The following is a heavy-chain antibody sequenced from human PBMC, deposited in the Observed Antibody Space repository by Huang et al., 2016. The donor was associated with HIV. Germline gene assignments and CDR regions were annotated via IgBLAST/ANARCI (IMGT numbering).Heavy chain of an antibody. J-gene: IGHJ4*02. CDR2: FYSGGTT. D-gene: IGHD2-8*02. CDR3: AKEGDTGAALGY. CDR1: GFTVSTNY. Sequence: EVQLVESGGGLIQPGGSLGLSCAASGFTVSTNYMTWVRQAPGKGLEWVSLFYSGGTTYYADSVKGRFTISRDDSENTLYLHMTSLRAGDTAVYYCAKEGDTGAALGYWGQGTLVTVS. V-gene: IGHV3-53*01.